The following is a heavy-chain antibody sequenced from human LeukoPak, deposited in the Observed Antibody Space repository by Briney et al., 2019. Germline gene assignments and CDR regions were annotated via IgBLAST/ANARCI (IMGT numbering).Heavy chain of an antibody. CDR1: GGSFSGYY. V-gene: IGHV4-34*01. CDR2: INHSGST. CDR3: ARGIAAAGPFDY. J-gene: IGHJ4*02. D-gene: IGHD6-13*01. Sequence: SETLSLTCAVYGGSFSGYYWSWIRQPPGKGLEWIGEINHSGSTNYNPSLKSRATISVDTSKNQFSLKLSSVTAADTAVYYCARGIAAAGPFDYWGQGTLVTVSS.